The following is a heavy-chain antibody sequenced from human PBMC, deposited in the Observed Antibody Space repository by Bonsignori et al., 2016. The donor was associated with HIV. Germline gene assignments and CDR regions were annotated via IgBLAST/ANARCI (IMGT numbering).Heavy chain of an antibody. J-gene: IGHJ4*02. CDR2: TWHDGSKK. V-gene: IGHV3-33*06. D-gene: IGHD1-26*01. CDR3: AKDGVGWLDY. CDR1: GFTFSSYG. Sequence: GGSLRLSCATSGFTFSSYGMHWVRQAPGKGLEWVAVTWHDGSKKYYADSVKGRFTISRDNSKNTLYLQMNSLRAEDTAVYYCAKDGVGWLDYWGQGTLVTVSS.